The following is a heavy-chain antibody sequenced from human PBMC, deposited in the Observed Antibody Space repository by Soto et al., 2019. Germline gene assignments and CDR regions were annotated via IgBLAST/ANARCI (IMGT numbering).Heavy chain of an antibody. J-gene: IGHJ4*02. CDR1: GFTFSNAW. CDR3: TTTGTIDY. Sequence: GGSLRLSCVASGFTFSNAWMTWVRQAPGKGLEWVGRIKSNSDGGTTYYAAPVEGRFTISRDDSTNTVFLQMNSLRTEDTAVYYCTTTGTIDYWGQGTLVTVSS. V-gene: IGHV3-15*01. CDR2: IKSNSDGGTT. D-gene: IGHD1-1*01.